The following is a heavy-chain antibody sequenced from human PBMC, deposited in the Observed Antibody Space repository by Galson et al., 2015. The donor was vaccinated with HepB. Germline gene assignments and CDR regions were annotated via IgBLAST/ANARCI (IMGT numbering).Heavy chain of an antibody. CDR2: INAGYGNT. Sequence: SVKVSCKASGYTFTNYALHWVRQAPGQRLEWMGWINAGYGNTKYSQKFQGRVTITRDISASTAYMELSSLTSEDTAVYYCARDALTDYYDSSGPPNWFDPRGQGTLVTVS. CDR1: GYTFTNYA. CDR3: ARDALTDYYDSSGPPNWFDP. V-gene: IGHV1-3*01. J-gene: IGHJ5*02. D-gene: IGHD3-22*01.